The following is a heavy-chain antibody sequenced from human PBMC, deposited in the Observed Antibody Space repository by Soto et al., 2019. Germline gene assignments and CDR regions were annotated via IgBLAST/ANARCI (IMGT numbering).Heavy chain of an antibody. V-gene: IGHV2-5*02. CDR2: IYWDDDK. CDR1: GFSLSTSGVG. Sequence: QITLKESGPTLVKPTQTLTVTCTFSGFSLSTSGVGVAWIRQPPGKALEWLVLIYWDDDKRYSPSLKSRLTITRDTSINQVVLTMTNMDPVDTATYYCAHSVTSSWTKHPFFDYWGQGTLVTVSS. J-gene: IGHJ4*02. D-gene: IGHD6-13*01. CDR3: AHSVTSSWTKHPFFDY.